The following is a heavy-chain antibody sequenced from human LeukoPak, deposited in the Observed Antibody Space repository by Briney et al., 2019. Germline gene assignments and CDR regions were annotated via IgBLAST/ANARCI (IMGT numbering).Heavy chain of an antibody. D-gene: IGHD3-3*01. Sequence: PGTSLRLSCAASGFTFNAYAMPWVRQSPGKGLEWVAVISYDGSSANYADSVRGRFTVSRDNSKNIVYLELQTLTTDDTAVFYCARDWGDLLAFGPWGQGTLVIVSS. CDR3: ARDWGDLLAFGP. CDR1: GFTFNAYA. J-gene: IGHJ5*02. CDR2: ISYDGSSA. V-gene: IGHV3-30*03.